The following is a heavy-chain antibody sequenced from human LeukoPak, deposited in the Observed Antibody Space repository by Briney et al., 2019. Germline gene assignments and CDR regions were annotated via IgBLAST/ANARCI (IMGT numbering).Heavy chain of an antibody. CDR2: ISSNGGST. D-gene: IGHD3-10*01. Sequence: PGGSLRLSCAASGFTFSSYAMQWVRQARGKGVEYVSAISSNGGSTYYANSVKGRFTISRDNSKNTLYLQMGSLRAEDMAVYYCARASGSYYYYYYMDVWGKGTTVTVSS. CDR1: GFTFSSYA. J-gene: IGHJ6*03. V-gene: IGHV3-64*01. CDR3: ARASGSYYYYYYMDV.